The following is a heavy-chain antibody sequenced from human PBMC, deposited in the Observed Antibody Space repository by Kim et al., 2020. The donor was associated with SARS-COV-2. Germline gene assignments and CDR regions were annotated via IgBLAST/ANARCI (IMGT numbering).Heavy chain of an antibody. D-gene: IGHD4-17*01. V-gene: IGHV4-39*01. Sequence: SETLSLTCTVSGGSISSSSYYWGWIRQPPGKGLEWIGSIYYSGSTYYNPSLKSRVTISVDTSKNQFSLKLSSVTAADTAVYYCARSPIDYGGNRYYFDYWGQGTLVTVSS. CDR2: IYYSGST. CDR1: GGSISSSSYY. CDR3: ARSPIDYGGNRYYFDY. J-gene: IGHJ4*02.